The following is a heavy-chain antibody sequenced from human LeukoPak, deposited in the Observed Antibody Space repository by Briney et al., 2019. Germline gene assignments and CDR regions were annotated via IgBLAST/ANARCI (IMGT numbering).Heavy chain of an antibody. CDR2: ISGSGGST. CDR3: AKDFSSLVLLTFDY. Sequence: GGSLRLSCAASGFTFSSYAMSWVRQAPGKGLEWVSAISGSGGSTYYADSVKGRFTISRDNSKNTLYLQMNSLSAEDTAVYYCAKDFSSLVLLTFDYWGQGTLVTVSS. D-gene: IGHD2-21*02. V-gene: IGHV3-23*01. J-gene: IGHJ4*02. CDR1: GFTFSSYA.